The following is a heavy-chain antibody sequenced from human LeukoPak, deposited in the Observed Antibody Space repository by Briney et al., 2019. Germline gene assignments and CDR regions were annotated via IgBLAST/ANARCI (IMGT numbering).Heavy chain of an antibody. D-gene: IGHD6-19*01. CDR3: TKGDGGWYPIDS. CDR1: GFTFKEYG. Sequence: PGASLRLSRAASGFTFKEYGMSWVRQAPGKGLEWVSTINDNGANTHYADSVKGRFTISRDSSKNTLFLQMNSLRADDTARYYCTKGDGGWYPIDSWGQGTLIIVSS. CDR2: INDNGANT. V-gene: IGHV3-23*01. J-gene: IGHJ4*02.